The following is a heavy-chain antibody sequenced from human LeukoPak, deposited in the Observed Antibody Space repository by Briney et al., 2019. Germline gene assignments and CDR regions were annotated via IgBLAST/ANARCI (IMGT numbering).Heavy chain of an antibody. CDR3: ARRSSSEF. CDR2: INPVNSDT. D-gene: IGHD6-6*01. J-gene: IGHJ4*02. CDR1: GYSFSNYW. V-gene: IGHV5-51*01. Sequence: GESLKISCKGSGYSFSNYWIGWVRQMPGKGLEWMAIINPVNSDTKYNPAFQGQVTISADKSISTAYLQWGSLKASDSAMYYCARRSSSEFWGQGTLVTVSS.